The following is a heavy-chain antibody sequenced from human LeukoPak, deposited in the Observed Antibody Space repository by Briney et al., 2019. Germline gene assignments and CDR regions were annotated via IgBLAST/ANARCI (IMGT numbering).Heavy chain of an antibody. V-gene: IGHV3-21*04. D-gene: IGHD3-10*01. CDR1: GFTFSSYS. CDR3: ARWFGELYWVY. J-gene: IGHJ4*02. Sequence: PGGSLRLSCAASGFTFSSYSMNWVRQAPGKGLEWVSSISSSSSYIYYADSVKGRFTISRDNSKNTLCLQMNSLRAEDTAVYYCARWFGELYWVYWGQGTLVTVSS. CDR2: ISSSSSYI.